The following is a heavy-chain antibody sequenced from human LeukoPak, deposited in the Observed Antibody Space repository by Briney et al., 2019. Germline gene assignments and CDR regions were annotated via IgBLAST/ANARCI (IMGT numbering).Heavy chain of an antibody. V-gene: IGHV3-48*02. D-gene: IGHD2-15*01. CDR1: GFTFSSFT. CDR3: ARVGNGRSWDY. J-gene: IGHJ4*02. CDR2: ISLGNSTM. Sequence: GGSLRLSCAASGFTFSSFTMNWARQVPGKGLEWVSYISLGNSTMFYADSVKGRFTISRDNAKNSLYLQMNSLRDDDTAVYYCARVGNGRSWDYWGQGTLVSVSS.